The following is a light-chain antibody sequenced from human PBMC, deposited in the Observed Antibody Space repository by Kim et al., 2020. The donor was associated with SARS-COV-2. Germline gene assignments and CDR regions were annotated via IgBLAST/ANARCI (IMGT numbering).Light chain of an antibody. CDR2: DAS. CDR3: QHNGT. J-gene: IGKJ1*01. V-gene: IGKV1-5*01. CDR1: QGVSRW. Sequence: DIQMTQSPSTLSASVGDRVTITCRASQGVSRWLAWHQQKPGKAPKLLIYDASTLESGVPSRFSGSGSGTEFTLTISGLQPDDFATYYCQHNGTFGQRTTVDI.